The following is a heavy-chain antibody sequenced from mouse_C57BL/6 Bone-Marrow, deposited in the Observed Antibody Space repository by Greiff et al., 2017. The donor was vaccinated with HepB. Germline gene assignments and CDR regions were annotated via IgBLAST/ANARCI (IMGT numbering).Heavy chain of an antibody. V-gene: IGHV1-81*01. CDR1: GYTFTSYG. Sequence: QVHVKQSGAELARPGASVKLSCKASGYTFTSYGISWVKQRTGQGLEWIGEIYPRSGNTYYNEKFKGKATLTADKSSSTAYMELRSLTSEDSAVYFCAKSLLITTVVLDYWGQGTTLTVSS. D-gene: IGHD1-1*01. J-gene: IGHJ2*01. CDR2: IYPRSGNT. CDR3: AKSLLITTVVLDY.